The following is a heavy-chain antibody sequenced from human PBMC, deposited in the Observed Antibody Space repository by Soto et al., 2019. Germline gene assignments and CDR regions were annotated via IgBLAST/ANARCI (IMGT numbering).Heavy chain of an antibody. Sequence: QVQLVQSGAEVKKPGSSVKVSCKASGGTFSSYTISWVRQAPGQGLEWMGRIIPILGIANYAQKFKGRVTITADKSTSTAYMELSSLRSEDTAVYYCARGRYYGSGSYYYYYYMDVWGKGTTVTVSS. CDR3: ARGRYYGSGSYYYYYYMDV. V-gene: IGHV1-69*02. CDR2: IIPILGIA. CDR1: GGTFSSYT. J-gene: IGHJ6*03. D-gene: IGHD3-10*01.